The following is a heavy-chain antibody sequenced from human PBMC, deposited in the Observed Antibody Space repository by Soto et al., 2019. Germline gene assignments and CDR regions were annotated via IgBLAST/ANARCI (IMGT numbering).Heavy chain of an antibody. Sequence: SVKVSCEASGFTFTSSAVQWVRQARGQRLEWIGWIVVGSGNTNYAQKFQERVTITRDMSTSTAYMELSSLRSEDTAVYYCAAGFVENADDYWGQGTLVTVSS. CDR1: GFTFTSSA. CDR3: AAGFVENADDY. J-gene: IGHJ4*02. D-gene: IGHD3-10*01. V-gene: IGHV1-58*01. CDR2: IVVGSGNT.